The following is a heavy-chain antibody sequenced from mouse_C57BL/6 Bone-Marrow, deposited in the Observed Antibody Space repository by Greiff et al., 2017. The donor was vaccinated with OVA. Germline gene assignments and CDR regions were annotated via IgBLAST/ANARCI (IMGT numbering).Heavy chain of an antibody. D-gene: IGHD3-1*01. V-gene: IGHV5-4*03. CDR3: GASAWFAY. CDR1: GFTFSSYA. Sequence: EVKLMESGGGLVKPGGSLKLSCAASGFTFSSYAMSWVRQTPEKRLEWVATISDGGSYTYYPDNVKGRFTISRDNAKNNLYLQMSHLKSEDTAMYYCGASAWFAYWGQGTLVTVSA. CDR2: ISDGGSYT. J-gene: IGHJ3*01.